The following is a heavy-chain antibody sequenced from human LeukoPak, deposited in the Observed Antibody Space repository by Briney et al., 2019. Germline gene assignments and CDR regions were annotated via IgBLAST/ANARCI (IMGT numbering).Heavy chain of an antibody. V-gene: IGHV1-46*01. CDR3: ARGNHNYYDSSGYYYVESDY. CDR1: GYTFTSYY. CDR2: INPSGGST. Sequence: ASVKVSCKASGYTFTSYYMHWVRQAPGQGREWMGIINPSGGSTSYAQKFQGRVTMTRDTSTSTVYMELSSLRSEDTAVYYCARGNHNYYDSSGYYYVESDYWGQGTLVTVSS. D-gene: IGHD3-22*01. J-gene: IGHJ4*02.